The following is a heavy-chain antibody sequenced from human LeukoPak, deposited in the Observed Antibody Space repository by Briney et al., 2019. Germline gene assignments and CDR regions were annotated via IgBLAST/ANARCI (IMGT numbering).Heavy chain of an antibody. D-gene: IGHD3-10*01. Sequence: ASVKVSCKASGYTFTGYYMNWVRQAPGQGLEWMGWINPNSGGTNYAQKFQGGVIMNLDRSISTAYMELSRLRSDDTAVYYCARDKEDGSGRGLNYYYYYYMDVWGKGTKVTVSS. CDR3: ARDKEDGSGRGLNYYYYYYMDV. CDR2: INPNSGGT. J-gene: IGHJ6*03. CDR1: GYTFTGYY. V-gene: IGHV1-2*02.